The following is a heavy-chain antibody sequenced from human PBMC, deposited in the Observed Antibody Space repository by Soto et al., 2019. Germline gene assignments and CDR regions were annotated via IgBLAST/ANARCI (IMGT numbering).Heavy chain of an antibody. J-gene: IGHJ6*02. CDR3: ASRGVQGSSFSYYYGMDV. Sequence: PGGSLRLSCAASGFTFSSYSMNWVRQAPGKGLEWVSSISSSSSYIYYADSVKGRFTISRDNAKNSLYLQMNSLRAEDTAVYYCASRGVQGSSFSYYYGMDVWGQGTTVTVSS. D-gene: IGHD3-10*01. CDR1: GFTFSSYS. V-gene: IGHV3-21*01. CDR2: ISSSSSYI.